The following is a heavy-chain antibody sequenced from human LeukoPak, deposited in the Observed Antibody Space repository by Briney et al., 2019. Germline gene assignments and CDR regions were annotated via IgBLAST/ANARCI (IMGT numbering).Heavy chain of an antibody. J-gene: IGHJ3*02. D-gene: IGHD3-9*01. V-gene: IGHV4-59*01. CDR2: IYYSGST. CDR3: ARDQRYRGAFDI. CDR1: GGSISSYY. Sequence: ETLSLTCTVSGGSISSYYWSWIRQPPGKGLEWIGYIYYSGSTNYNPSLKSRVTISVDTSKNQFSLKLSSVTAADTAVYYCARDQRYRGAFDIWGQGTMVTVSS.